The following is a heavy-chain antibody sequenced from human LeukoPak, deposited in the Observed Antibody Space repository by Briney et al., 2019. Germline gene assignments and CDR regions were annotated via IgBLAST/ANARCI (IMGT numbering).Heavy chain of an antibody. J-gene: IGHJ5*02. Sequence: ASVKVSCKVSGYTLTELSMHWVRQAPGKGLEWMGGFEPEDGETIYAQKFQGRVTMTEDTSTDTAYMELSSLRSEDTAVYYCATANYDFWSGPWFDPWGQGTLVTVSS. CDR2: FEPEDGET. CDR1: GYTLTELS. D-gene: IGHD3-3*01. V-gene: IGHV1-24*01. CDR3: ATANYDFWSGPWFDP.